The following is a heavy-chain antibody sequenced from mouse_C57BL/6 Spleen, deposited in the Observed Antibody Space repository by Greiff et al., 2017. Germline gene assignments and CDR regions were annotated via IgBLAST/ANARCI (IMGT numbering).Heavy chain of an antibody. Sequence: QVQLQQPGAELVKPGASVKMSCKASGYTFTSYWITWVKQRPGQGLEWIGDIYPGSGSTNYNEKFKSKATLTVDTSSSTAYMQLSSLTSEDSAVYYCARGTTVVAPFDDWGKGTTLTVSS. CDR1: GYTFTSYW. D-gene: IGHD1-1*01. CDR3: ARGTTVVAPFDD. CDR2: IYPGSGST. V-gene: IGHV1-55*01. J-gene: IGHJ2*01.